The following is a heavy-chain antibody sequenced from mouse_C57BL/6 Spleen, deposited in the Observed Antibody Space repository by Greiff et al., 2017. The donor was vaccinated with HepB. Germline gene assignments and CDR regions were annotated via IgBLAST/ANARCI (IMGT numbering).Heavy chain of an antibody. CDR3: ARSRITTVVATGDY. Sequence: VQLQQSGAELARPGASVKLSCKASGYTFTSYGISWVKQRTGQGLEWIGEIYPRSGNTYYNEKFKGKATLTADKSSSTAYMELRSLTSEDSAVYFCARSRITTVVATGDYGGQGTTLTVSS. J-gene: IGHJ2*01. V-gene: IGHV1-81*01. CDR1: GYTFTSYG. CDR2: IYPRSGNT. D-gene: IGHD1-1*01.